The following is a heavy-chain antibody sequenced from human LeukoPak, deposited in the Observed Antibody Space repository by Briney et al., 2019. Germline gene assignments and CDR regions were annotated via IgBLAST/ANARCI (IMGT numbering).Heavy chain of an antibody. CDR2: ISWNSGSI. J-gene: IGHJ4*02. CDR1: EFTFVDYA. V-gene: IGHV3-9*01. CDR3: ATSAVAGTRRDY. Sequence: GGSLKPSWPPPEFTFVDYAMGWVRQPQGKGREWVSGISWNSGSIGYADSVKGRFTISRDNAKNSLYLQMNSLRAEDTALYYCATSAVAGTRRDYWGQGTLVTVSS. D-gene: IGHD6-19*01.